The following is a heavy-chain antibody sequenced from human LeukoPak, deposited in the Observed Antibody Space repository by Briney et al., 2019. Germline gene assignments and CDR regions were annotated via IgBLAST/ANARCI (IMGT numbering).Heavy chain of an antibody. Sequence: GGSLRLSCAASGFTLSSYAMSWVRQAPGKGLEWVSTISSSGVSTYYADSVKGRFTISRDNSKNTLYLQMNSLRAEDTAVYYCTVTPVRAFDIWGQGTMVTVSS. J-gene: IGHJ3*02. CDR3: TVTPVRAFDI. CDR2: ISSSGVST. D-gene: IGHD4-23*01. V-gene: IGHV3-23*01. CDR1: GFTLSSYA.